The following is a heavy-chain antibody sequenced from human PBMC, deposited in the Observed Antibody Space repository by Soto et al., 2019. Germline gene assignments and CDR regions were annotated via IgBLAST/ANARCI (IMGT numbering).Heavy chain of an antibody. CDR2: IDPSDSQT. CDR3: ARQIYVSDTVPNFQYYFDS. D-gene: IGHD5-18*01. Sequence: SLKILRKVLLYRCVGYGMTGVRQKTGKGLDLMGRIDPSDSQTDYRPSFRGHVTISVTKSITTVFLQWSSLRASETAMYYCARQIYVSDTVPNFQYYFDSWGQGTPVTVSS. J-gene: IGHJ4*02. CDR1: LYRCVGYG. V-gene: IGHV5-10-1*01.